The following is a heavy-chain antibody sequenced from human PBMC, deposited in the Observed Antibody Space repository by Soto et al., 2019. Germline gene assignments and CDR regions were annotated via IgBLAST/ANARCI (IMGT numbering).Heavy chain of an antibody. CDR2: IWYDGSNK. V-gene: IGHV3-33*01. D-gene: IGHD3-10*01. CDR3: AREMGRGYYYYYGMDV. Sequence: LRLSCAASGFTFSSYGMHWVRQAPGKGLEWVAVIWYDGSNKYYADSVKGRFTISRDNSKNTLYLQMNSLRAEDTAVYYCAREMGRGYYYYYGMDVWGQGTTVTVSS. J-gene: IGHJ6*02. CDR1: GFTFSSYG.